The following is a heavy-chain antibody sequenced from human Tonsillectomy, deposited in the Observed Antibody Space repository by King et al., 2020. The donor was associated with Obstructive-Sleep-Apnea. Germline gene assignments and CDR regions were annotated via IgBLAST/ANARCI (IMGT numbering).Heavy chain of an antibody. CDR2: IYHSGST. CDR3: ASGNSPSPGY. Sequence: QLQESGPGLVKPSGTLSLTCAVSGGSISSTNWWSWVRQPPGKGLEGIGEIYHSGSTNYNPSLTNRVTISIDKSENQFSLKLTSMTAADTAVYYCASGNSPSPGYWRQGTLVTVSS. D-gene: IGHD5-12*01. V-gene: IGHV4-4*02. J-gene: IGHJ4*02. CDR1: GGSISSTNW.